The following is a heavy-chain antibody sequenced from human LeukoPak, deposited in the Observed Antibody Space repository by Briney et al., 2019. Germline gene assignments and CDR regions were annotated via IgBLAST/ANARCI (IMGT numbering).Heavy chain of an antibody. CDR1: GFTFSSYW. V-gene: IGHV3-74*01. CDR3: SRDTADDAFDI. J-gene: IGHJ3*02. CDR2: INSDGSTT. Sequence: GGSLRLSCAASGFTFSSYWMHWVRQAPGKGLLWVSRINSDGSTTSYADSVKGRFTISRDNAKNTLYLQMNSLRAEDTAVYYCSRDTADDAFDIWGQGTMVTVSS.